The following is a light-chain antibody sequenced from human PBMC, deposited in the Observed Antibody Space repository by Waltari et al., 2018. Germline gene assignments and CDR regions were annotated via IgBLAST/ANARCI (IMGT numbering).Light chain of an antibody. CDR3: KQYDNYWT. CDR1: QSITNW. Sequence: DIQMTQSPSTLSASVGDRVTITCRASQSITNWLAWYQQKPGKAPKLLIYRASNLESGVPSRCSGSGSGTEFTLTISSLQPDDFATYYCKQYDNYWTFGQGTKVEIK. CDR2: RAS. V-gene: IGKV1-5*03. J-gene: IGKJ1*01.